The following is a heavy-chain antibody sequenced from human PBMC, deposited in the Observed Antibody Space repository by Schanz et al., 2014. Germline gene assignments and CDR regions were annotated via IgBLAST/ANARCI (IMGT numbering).Heavy chain of an antibody. Sequence: EVQLLESGGGLVQPGGSLRLSCAASGFSFRKSAMSWVRQAPGKGLEWVSALTGSGTTTYYADSVKGRFTISRDNSKNTLYLQMNSLRAEDTAVYYCAKDLAAVGVFDYWGQGSLVTVSP. CDR1: GFSFRKSA. V-gene: IGHV3-23*01. CDR2: LTGSGTTT. J-gene: IGHJ4*02. D-gene: IGHD6-13*01. CDR3: AKDLAAVGVFDY.